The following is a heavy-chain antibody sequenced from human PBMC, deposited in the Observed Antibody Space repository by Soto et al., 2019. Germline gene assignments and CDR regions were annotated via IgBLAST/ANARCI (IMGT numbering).Heavy chain of an antibody. J-gene: IGHJ4*02. Sequence: GGSLRLSCATSGFTFSTYSMNWVRQAPGKGLEWVSSISGSSTYIYYADSVKGRFTISRDNAKNSLYLQMNSLRAEDTAVYYCARALAVPGTMVDYWGQGTLVTVSS. D-gene: IGHD6-19*01. V-gene: IGHV3-21*01. CDR3: ARALAVPGTMVDY. CDR1: GFTFSTYS. CDR2: ISGSSTYI.